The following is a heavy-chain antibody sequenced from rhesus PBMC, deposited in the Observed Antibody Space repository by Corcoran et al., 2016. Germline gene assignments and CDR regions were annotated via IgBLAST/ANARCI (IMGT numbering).Heavy chain of an antibody. J-gene: IGHJ4*01. V-gene: IGHV3-7*01. Sequence: EVQLVESGGGLVYPGGSRRLSCAAAGCDFGGYGMPWVRQAPGKGREWVSSISNTGKTISYADSAEGRFTVSRDNAKNSLSLQMNSLRAEDTAVYYCSRDDYGSDWGQGVLVTVSS. CDR2: ISNTGKTI. CDR3: SRDDYGSD. CDR1: GCDFGGYG. D-gene: IGHD4-29*01.